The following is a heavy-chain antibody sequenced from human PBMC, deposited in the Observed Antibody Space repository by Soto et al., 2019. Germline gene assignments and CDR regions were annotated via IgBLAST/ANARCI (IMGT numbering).Heavy chain of an antibody. CDR1: GDIVSSNTVA. V-gene: IGHV6-1*01. CDR3: ARLYSSAWCLDF. CDR2: TYYRSKWYY. D-gene: IGHD6-19*01. Sequence: SQTLSLTCAISGDIVSSNTVAWSWIRQSPSRGLEWLGRTYYRSKWYYEYAVSLKSRIAINPDTSKNQFSLQLTSVTPEDTAVYYCARLYSSAWCLDFWGQGTLVTVSS. J-gene: IGHJ4*02.